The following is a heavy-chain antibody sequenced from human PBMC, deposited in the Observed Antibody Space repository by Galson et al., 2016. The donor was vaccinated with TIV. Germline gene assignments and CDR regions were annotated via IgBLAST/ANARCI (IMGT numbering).Heavy chain of an antibody. CDR1: GYMFSAHW. Sequence: QSGAEVKKPGESLIISCKASGYMFSAHWFGWVRQMPGKGPEWIGIMNPGDSETRYSPSFEGQVTISADNSISTAYLQWHSLKASDTAVYYCAKGKEYYEFWGQGTLVTVS. CDR3: AKGKEYYEF. D-gene: IGHD3-16*01. V-gene: IGHV5-51*03. J-gene: IGHJ4*02. CDR2: MNPGDSET.